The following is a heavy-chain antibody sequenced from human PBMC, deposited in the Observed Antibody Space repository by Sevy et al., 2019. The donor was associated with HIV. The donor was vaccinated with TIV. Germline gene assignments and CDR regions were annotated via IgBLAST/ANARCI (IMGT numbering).Heavy chain of an antibody. J-gene: IGHJ4*02. CDR1: GFTFSSFW. D-gene: IGHD6-13*01. V-gene: IGHV3-7*01. Sequence: GGSLRLSCAASGFTFSSFWMTWVRQAPGKGLEWVANIKEDGSDKNYVDSMRGRFTISRDNSKNSLYLQMNSLRAEDTAVYYCARHQYSSTSIDGWGQGTLVTVSS. CDR3: ARHQYSSTSIDG. CDR2: IKEDGSDK.